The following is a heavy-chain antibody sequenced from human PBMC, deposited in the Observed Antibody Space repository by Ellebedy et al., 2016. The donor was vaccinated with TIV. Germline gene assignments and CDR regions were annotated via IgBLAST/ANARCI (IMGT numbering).Heavy chain of an antibody. CDR1: GGSISGYY. CDR3: ARGLYGSFEY. V-gene: IGHV4-59*01. D-gene: IGHD3-16*01. Sequence: MPSETLSLTCTVSGGSISGYYWSWIRQPPGKGLEWIGYIYYSGSTKYPSLKSRVTISVDTSKNQFSLKLSSVTAADTAVYYCARGLYGSFEYWGQGTLVTVSS. CDR2: IYYSGST. J-gene: IGHJ4*02.